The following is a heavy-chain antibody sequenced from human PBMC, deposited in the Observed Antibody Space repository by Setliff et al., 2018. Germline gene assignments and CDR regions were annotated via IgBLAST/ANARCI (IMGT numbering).Heavy chain of an antibody. V-gene: IGHV3-21*01. J-gene: IGHJ4*02. Sequence: GSLRLSCAASGFTFSSYSMNWVRQAPGKGLEWVSSISSSSSYIYYADSVKGRFTISRDNDKNSLYLQMNSLRAEDTAVYYCARGAYGDYYFDYWGQGTLFTVSS. CDR2: ISSSSSYI. CDR1: GFTFSSYS. CDR3: ARGAYGDYYFDY. D-gene: IGHD4-17*01.